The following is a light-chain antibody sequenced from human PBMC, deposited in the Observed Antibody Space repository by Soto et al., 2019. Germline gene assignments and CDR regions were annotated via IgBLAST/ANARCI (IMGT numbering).Light chain of an antibody. CDR2: GNS. Sequence: QSVLTQPPSVSGAPGQRVTISCTGGSSNIGAGFDVHWYQQLPGTAPKLLIYGNSNRPSGVPDRFSGSKSGTSASLAITGLQAEDEADYYCQSYDNSLGGFYVFGTGTKLTVL. CDR1: SSNIGAGFD. CDR3: QSYDNSLGGFYV. V-gene: IGLV1-40*01. J-gene: IGLJ1*01.